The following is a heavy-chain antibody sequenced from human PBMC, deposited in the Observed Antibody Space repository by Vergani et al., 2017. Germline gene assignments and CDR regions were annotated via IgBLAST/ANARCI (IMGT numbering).Heavy chain of an antibody. CDR2: FDTEDGET. CDR3: ATDSEGATTWAY. V-gene: IGHV1-24*01. CDR1: GYTLTELS. D-gene: IGHD1-26*01. Sequence: QVQLVQSGAEVKKPGASVKVSCKVSGYTLTELSMHWVRQAPGKGLEWMGGFDTEDGETIYAQKFQGRVTMTEDTSTDTAYMELSSLGSEDTAVYYCATDSEGATTWAYWGQGTLVTVSS. J-gene: IGHJ4*02.